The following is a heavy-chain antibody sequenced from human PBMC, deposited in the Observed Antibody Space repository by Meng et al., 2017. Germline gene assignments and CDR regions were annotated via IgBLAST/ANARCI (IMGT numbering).Heavy chain of an antibody. CDR2: IWYDGSNK. J-gene: IGHJ4*02. CDR1: GFTFSSYG. Sequence: VQLVESGGGVVQPGRSLRLSCAASGFTFSSYGMHWVRQAPGKGLEWVAVIWYDGSNKYYADSVKGRFTISRDNCKNTLYLQMNSLRAEDTAVYYCARVVYSSGWSFDYWGQGTLVTVSS. D-gene: IGHD6-19*01. V-gene: IGHV3-33*01. CDR3: ARVVYSSGWSFDY.